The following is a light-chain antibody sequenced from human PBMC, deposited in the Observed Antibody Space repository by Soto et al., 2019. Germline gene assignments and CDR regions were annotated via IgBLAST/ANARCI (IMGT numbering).Light chain of an antibody. CDR2: DVS. V-gene: IGKV3-11*01. CDR3: QQRTSWPT. J-gene: IGKJ4*01. CDR1: QSVTSS. Sequence: EIVVTQSPATLSLSPGDRATLSCRASQSVTSSLAWFQQKPGQAPRLLIYDVSRRATAIPARFSGSGSGTDFTLTISSLEPEDFAVYYCQQRTSWPTFGGGTKVDIK.